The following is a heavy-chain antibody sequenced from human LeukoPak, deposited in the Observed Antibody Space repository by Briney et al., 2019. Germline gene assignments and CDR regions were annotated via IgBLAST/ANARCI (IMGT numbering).Heavy chain of an antibody. V-gene: IGHV3-23*01. J-gene: IGHJ4*02. CDR2: ISGSGGST. CDR1: GFTFSSYA. D-gene: IGHD4-17*01. Sequence: PGGSLRLSCAASGFTFSSYAMSWVRQAPGKGLEWVSAISGSGGSTYYADSVKGRFTISRDNSKNTLYLQMNSLRAEDTAVYYCAESGGPREYLTVTTSTYWGQGTLVTVSS. CDR3: AESGGPREYLTVTTSTY.